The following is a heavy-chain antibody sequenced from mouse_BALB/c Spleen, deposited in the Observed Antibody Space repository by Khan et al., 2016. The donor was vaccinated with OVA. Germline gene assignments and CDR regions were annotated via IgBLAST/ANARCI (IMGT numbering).Heavy chain of an antibody. CDR3: ARDYGSLYWYFDV. J-gene: IGHJ1*01. D-gene: IGHD1-1*01. V-gene: IGHV3-5*02. Sequence: VQLQQPGPGLVKPSQTVSLTCTVTGISITTGNYRWSWIRQFPGNKLEWIGNIYYSGTITYNPSLTSRTTITRDTSKSQFFLEMNSLTAEDTATYFCARDYGSLYWYFDVGGAGTTVTVSS. CDR2: IYYSGTI. CDR1: GISITTGNYR.